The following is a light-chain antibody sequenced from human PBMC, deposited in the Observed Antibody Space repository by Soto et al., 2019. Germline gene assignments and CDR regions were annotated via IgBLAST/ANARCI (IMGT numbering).Light chain of an antibody. CDR2: EVS. CDR3: SSYSGTNYHYV. Sequence: PGQTVTISCTGTSSDVGGYNYVSWYQQHPGKAPKLMIYEVSERPSGVPDRFSGSKSGNTASLTVSGLQADDEADYYCSSYSGTNYHYVFGTGTKVTVL. V-gene: IGLV2-8*01. CDR1: SSDVGGYNY. J-gene: IGLJ1*01.